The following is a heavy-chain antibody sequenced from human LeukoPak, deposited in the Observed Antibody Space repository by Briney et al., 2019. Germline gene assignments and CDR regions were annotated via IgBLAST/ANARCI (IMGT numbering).Heavy chain of an antibody. Sequence: SQTLSLTRTVSGGSLSSGSYYRSWIRQPAGKGLEWIGRIYTSGSTNYNPSLKSRVAMSVDTSKNQFSLKLSSVTAADTAVYYCARDMPFEDYMDVWGKGTTVTVSS. CDR1: GGSLSSGSYY. CDR2: IYTSGST. CDR3: ARDMPFEDYMDV. V-gene: IGHV4-61*02. J-gene: IGHJ6*03. D-gene: IGHD2-2*01.